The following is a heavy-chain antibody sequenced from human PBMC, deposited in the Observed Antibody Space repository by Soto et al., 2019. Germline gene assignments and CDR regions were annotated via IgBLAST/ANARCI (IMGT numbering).Heavy chain of an antibody. V-gene: IGHV4-31*03. Sequence: QVQLQESGPGLVKPSQTLSLTCTVSGGSISSGGYYWSWIRQHPGKGLEWSGYIYNSGSTYYNPSLKSRVTISVDTSKNQSSLKLSSVTAADTAVYYCARGRTSSPTPGDYWGQGTLVTVSS. CDR2: IYNSGST. CDR3: ARGRTSSPTPGDY. CDR1: GGSISSGGYY. J-gene: IGHJ4*02. D-gene: IGHD2-2*01.